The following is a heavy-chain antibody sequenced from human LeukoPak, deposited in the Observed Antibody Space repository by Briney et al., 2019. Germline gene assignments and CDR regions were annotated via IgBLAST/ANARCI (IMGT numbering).Heavy chain of an antibody. CDR1: EVIFDNHN. CDR2: ISSSSSVV. D-gene: IGHD1-26*01. J-gene: IGHJ3*02. CDR3: ARDQYSRSLGAFDI. Sequence: GGSLRLSCAASEVIFDNHNINWVRQAPGKGLVWLSYISSSSSVVFYADSVKGRFTISRHNARNSVYLQLNSLRDEDTAVYYCARDQYSRSLGAFDIWGQGTLVSVSS. V-gene: IGHV3-48*02.